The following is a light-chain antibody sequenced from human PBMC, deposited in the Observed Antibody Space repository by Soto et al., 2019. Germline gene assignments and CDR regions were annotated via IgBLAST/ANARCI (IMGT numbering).Light chain of an antibody. Sequence: EIVVTQSPATLSASPGERVTLSCRASQFVSSRLAWYQQRPGQVPRLLIYSASTRATGIPGRFSGSGSGTEFTLTISSLQSEDFALYYCQQYNKGWTFGQGTKLEIK. V-gene: IGKV3-15*01. CDR3: QQYNKGWT. CDR1: QFVSSR. CDR2: SAS. J-gene: IGKJ1*01.